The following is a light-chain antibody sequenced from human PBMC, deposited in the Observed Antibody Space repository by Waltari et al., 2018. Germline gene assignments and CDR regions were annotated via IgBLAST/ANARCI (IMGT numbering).Light chain of an antibody. V-gene: IGLV2-14*03. CDR3: SSQSTKNGVI. CDR1: SSDVGGDDS. CDR2: DVN. J-gene: IGLJ2*01. Sequence: QSALTQPASVSGSPGQSSTISCPGSSSDVGGDDSVSWYEDHPGQAPKVIIYDVNKRPSGVSDLFSGSKSGNTASLTISGLQTESEANFYWSSQSTKNGVIFGGGTKVTVL.